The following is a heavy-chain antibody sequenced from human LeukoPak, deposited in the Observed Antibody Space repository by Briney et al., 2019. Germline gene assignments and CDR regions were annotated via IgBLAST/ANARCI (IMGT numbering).Heavy chain of an antibody. CDR3: ARATTFYDSSGYSFDY. CDR1: GGSISSGRYY. J-gene: IGHJ4*02. V-gene: IGHV4-31*03. CDR2: IYYSGST. D-gene: IGHD3-22*01. Sequence: SETLSLTCTVSGGSISSGRYYWSWIRQHPGKGLEWIGYIYYSGSTYYNPSLKSRVTISVDTSKNQFSLKLSSVTAADTAVYYCARATTFYDSSGYSFDYWGRGTLVTVSS.